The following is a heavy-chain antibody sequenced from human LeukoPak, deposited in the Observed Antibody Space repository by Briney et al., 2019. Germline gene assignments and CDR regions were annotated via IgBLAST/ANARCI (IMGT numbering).Heavy chain of an antibody. CDR3: GRDPSRYAFDI. CDR1: GFTVSSNY. V-gene: IGHV3-33*08. J-gene: IGHJ3*02. CDR2: IWYDGSKM. Sequence: GGSLRLSCAASGFTVSSNYMSWVRQAPGKGLEWVAAIWYDGSKMYYADSVKGRFTISSDDSKNTLYLQMNSLRAEDTAVYYCGRDPSRYAFDIWGHGTMVTVSS.